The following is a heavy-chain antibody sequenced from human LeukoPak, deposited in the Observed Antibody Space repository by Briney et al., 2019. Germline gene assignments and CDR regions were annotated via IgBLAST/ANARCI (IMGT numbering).Heavy chain of an antibody. CDR3: ARTGLGGSSSDY. Sequence: GASVKVSCKASGYTFTSYDISWVRQAPGQGLERMGWVSAYNGNTNYAQKLQGRVTMTTDTSTSTAYMELRSLRSDDTAVYYCARTGLGGSSSDYWGQGTLVTVSS. J-gene: IGHJ4*02. CDR1: GYTFTSYD. CDR2: VSAYNGNT. D-gene: IGHD6-6*01. V-gene: IGHV1-18*01.